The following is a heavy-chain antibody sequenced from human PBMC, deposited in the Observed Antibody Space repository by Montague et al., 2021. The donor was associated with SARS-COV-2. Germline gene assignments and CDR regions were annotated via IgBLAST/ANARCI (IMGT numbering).Heavy chain of an antibody. V-gene: IGHV4-34*01. Sequence: ETLSLTCAVYGGSVSDYYWSWIRQPPGKGLEWIGEINHSGSTNYNPSLKSRVTTSADTSKNQFSLKLTSVTAADTAVYYCARGPRITMIVVVITDIWFDPWGQGTLVTVSS. CDR1: GGSVSDYY. J-gene: IGHJ5*02. CDR2: INHSGST. D-gene: IGHD3-22*01. CDR3: ARGPRITMIVVVITDIWFDP.